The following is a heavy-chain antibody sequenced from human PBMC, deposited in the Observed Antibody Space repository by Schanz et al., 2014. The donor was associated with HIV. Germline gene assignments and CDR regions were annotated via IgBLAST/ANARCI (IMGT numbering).Heavy chain of an antibody. J-gene: IGHJ6*02. Sequence: QVQLVESGGGVVQPGRSLRLSCAASGFTFSSDGMHWVRQAPGKGLEWVAFISYDGSNKYYADSVKGRFTISRDNSKNTLYLQMNSLRAEDTAVYYCTKEVPPDVWGQGTTVTVSS. CDR1: GFTFSSDG. D-gene: IGHD1-1*01. CDR2: ISYDGSNK. CDR3: TKEVPPDV. V-gene: IGHV3-30*18.